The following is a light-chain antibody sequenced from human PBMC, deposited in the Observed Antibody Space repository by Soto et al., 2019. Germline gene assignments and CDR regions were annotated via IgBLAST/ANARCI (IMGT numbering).Light chain of an antibody. V-gene: IGKV3-15*01. Sequence: EIVMTQSPATLSVSPGESATLSCRASQSVSSNLAWHQQKPGQAPRILMYDASTSATGISARFSGSGSGTEFTLTISSLQSEDFAVYYCQQYHNWPITFGQGTRLEIK. CDR1: QSVSSN. J-gene: IGKJ5*01. CDR2: DAS. CDR3: QQYHNWPIT.